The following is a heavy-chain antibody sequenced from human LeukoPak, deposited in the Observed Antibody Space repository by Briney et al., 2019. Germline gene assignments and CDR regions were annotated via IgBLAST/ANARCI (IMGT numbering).Heavy chain of an antibody. Sequence: GGSLRLSCAASGFTFSSYSMNWVRQAPGKGQEWVSSISTTSTYIYYLDSVKGRFTISRDNAKNSLYLQMNSLRAEDTAVYYCARVGEITSRRPYYYYYMDVWGKGTTVTVSS. D-gene: IGHD1-14*01. CDR1: GFTFSSYS. CDR3: ARVGEITSRRPYYYYYMDV. V-gene: IGHV3-21*01. J-gene: IGHJ6*03. CDR2: ISTTSTYI.